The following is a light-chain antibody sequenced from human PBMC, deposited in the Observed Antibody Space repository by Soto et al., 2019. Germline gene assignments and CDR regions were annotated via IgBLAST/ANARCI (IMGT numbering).Light chain of an antibody. V-gene: IGKV3-20*01. CDR1: QSVSSSY. J-gene: IGKJ1*01. CDR2: GTS. CDR3: QQNVSSQT. Sequence: EIVLTQSPGTLSLSPGERATLSCRASQSVSSSYLAWYQQQPDQAPRLLIYGTSSRATGIPDRFSGSGSGTDFTITISRLDPEDFAVYYCQQNVSSQTFGEGTKVEIK.